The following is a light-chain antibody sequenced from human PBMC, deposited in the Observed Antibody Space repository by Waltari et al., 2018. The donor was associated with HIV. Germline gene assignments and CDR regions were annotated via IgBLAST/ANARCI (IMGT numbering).Light chain of an antibody. CDR2: GAS. CDR1: QIITSGY. Sequence: EIVLTQSPGTLSLSPGERAALSCRASQIITSGYLAWYKQKPGQAPRLLIYGASSRATGIPDRFSGSGSVTDFTLTISRLEPEDFAVYYCQQYGTSLITFGPGTTVDIK. V-gene: IGKV3-20*01. CDR3: QQYGTSLIT. J-gene: IGKJ3*01.